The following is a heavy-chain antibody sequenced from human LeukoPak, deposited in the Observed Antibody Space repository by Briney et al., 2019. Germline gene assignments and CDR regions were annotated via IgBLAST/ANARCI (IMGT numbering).Heavy chain of an antibody. Sequence: GGSLRLSCATSEFTFRNYAMNWVRQAPGKGLEWVSTISNSGGSAYYADSVRGRFTVSRDNSRNTLYLQMNSLRADDTAIYYCAKGSGTYGPFDYWGQGALVTVSS. V-gene: IGHV3-23*01. J-gene: IGHJ4*02. D-gene: IGHD1-26*01. CDR1: EFTFRNYA. CDR3: AKGSGTYGPFDY. CDR2: ISNSGGSA.